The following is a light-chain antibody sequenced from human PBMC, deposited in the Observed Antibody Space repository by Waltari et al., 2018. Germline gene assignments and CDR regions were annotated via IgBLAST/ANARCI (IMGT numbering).Light chain of an antibody. J-gene: IGKJ1*01. Sequence: EIVLTKSPGTLSLSPGERATLSCRASQSISRYLAWYQQKLGQAPRLLIYAASSRATGIPDRFSGSGSGTDFSLTISRLEPEDFAVYYCQNHERLPAMFGQGTKVEIK. V-gene: IGKV3-20*01. CDR2: AAS. CDR1: QSISRY. CDR3: QNHERLPAM.